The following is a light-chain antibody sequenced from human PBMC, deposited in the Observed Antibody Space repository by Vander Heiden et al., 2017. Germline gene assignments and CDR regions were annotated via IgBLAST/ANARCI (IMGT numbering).Light chain of an antibody. CDR1: SSDVCGYNY. J-gene: IGLJ3*02. CDR3: SSYTSSSTGV. V-gene: IGLV2-14*01. Sequence: SALTQPASASGSPGQSSTTSCTGTSSDVCGYNYVSWYQQPPGKATKPMTHADRNRPAVLSHRFAGSKSGNTASLTISGLQAEDEADYYCSSYTSSSTGVFGGGTKLTVL. CDR2: ADR.